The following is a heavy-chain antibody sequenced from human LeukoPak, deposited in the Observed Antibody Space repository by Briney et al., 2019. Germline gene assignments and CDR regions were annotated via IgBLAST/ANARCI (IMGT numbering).Heavy chain of an antibody. J-gene: IGHJ5*02. D-gene: IGHD6-13*01. Sequence: SETLSLTCTVSGGSISSYYWSWIRQPPGKGLEWIGYIYYSGSTNYNPSLKSRVTISVDTSKNQFSLKLSSVTAADTAVYYCAREVGSLNWFDPWGQGTLVTVFS. CDR3: AREVGSLNWFDP. CDR2: IYYSGST. V-gene: IGHV4-59*01. CDR1: GGSISSYY.